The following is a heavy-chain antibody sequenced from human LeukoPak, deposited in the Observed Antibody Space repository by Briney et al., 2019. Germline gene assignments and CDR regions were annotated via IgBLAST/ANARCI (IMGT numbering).Heavy chain of an antibody. V-gene: IGHV4-39*02. Sequence: SETLSLTCTVSGGSISSSSYYWGWIRQPPGTGLEWIGSIYSGGSTYYSPSLKSRVTISVDTSKNQFSLKLSSVTAADTAVYYCARDGAGGSDWYFDLWGRGTLVTVSS. CDR1: GGSISSSSYY. D-gene: IGHD3-10*01. CDR3: ARDGAGGSDWYFDL. J-gene: IGHJ2*01. CDR2: IYSGGST.